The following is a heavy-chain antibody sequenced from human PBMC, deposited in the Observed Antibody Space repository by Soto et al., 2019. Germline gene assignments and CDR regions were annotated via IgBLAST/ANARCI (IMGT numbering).Heavy chain of an antibody. J-gene: IGHJ4*02. CDR3: ARGPITQTSFIDH. D-gene: IGHD1-20*01. Sequence: VGSLRLSCEASGFTFSSYPMHWVRQAPGKGLEWVTVISYDGGNQYYADSVKGRFTISRGNSKDTLYLQMHSLRSDDTAVYFCARGPITQTSFIDHWGQGTLVTVSS. CDR2: ISYDGGNQ. V-gene: IGHV3-30-3*01. CDR1: GFTFSSYP.